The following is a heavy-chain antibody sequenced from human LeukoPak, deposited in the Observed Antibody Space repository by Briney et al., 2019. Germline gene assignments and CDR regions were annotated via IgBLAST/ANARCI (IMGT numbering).Heavy chain of an antibody. Sequence: SETLSLTCAVYGGSFSGYYWSWIRQPPGKGLEWIGEINHSGSTNYNPSLKSRVTISVDTSKNKCSLKVNSVTAADTAVYFCARYYGSGRDGDYWGQGTLVTVSS. CDR3: ARYYGSGRDGDY. CDR1: GGSFSGYY. V-gene: IGHV4-34*01. CDR2: INHSGST. D-gene: IGHD3-10*01. J-gene: IGHJ4*02.